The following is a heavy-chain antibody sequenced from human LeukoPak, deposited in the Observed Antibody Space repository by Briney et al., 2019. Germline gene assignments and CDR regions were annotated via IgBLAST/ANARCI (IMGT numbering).Heavy chain of an antibody. CDR2: ISYDGSNK. D-gene: IGHD6-19*01. J-gene: IGHJ4*02. CDR1: GFTFSSYG. V-gene: IGHV3-30*18. CDR3: AKEVGIAVAGTAPIDY. Sequence: PGGSLRLSCAASGFTFSSYGMHWVRQAPGKGLEWVAVISYDGSNKYYADSVKGRFTISRDNSKNTLYLQMNSLRAEDTAVYYCAKEVGIAVAGTAPIDYWGQGTLVTVSS.